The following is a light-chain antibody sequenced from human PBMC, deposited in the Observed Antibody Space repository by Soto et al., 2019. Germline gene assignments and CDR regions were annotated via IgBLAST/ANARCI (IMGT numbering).Light chain of an antibody. J-gene: IGKJ1*01. CDR3: QQYGSSPT. Sequence: EIVLTQSPGTLSLSPGERATLSCRSSQSVNSNYLAWYQQKPDQSPRLVIYDVSGRATGLPDRFSGSGSGTDVTLTISRLEPEDFAVYYCQQYGSSPTFGQGTKVEIK. V-gene: IGKV3-20*01. CDR1: QSVNSNY. CDR2: DVS.